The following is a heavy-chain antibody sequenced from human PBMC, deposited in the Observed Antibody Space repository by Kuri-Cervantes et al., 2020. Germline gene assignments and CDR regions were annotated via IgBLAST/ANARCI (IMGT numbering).Heavy chain of an antibody. Sequence: SETLSLTCNVSGGSIRSSTYYWGWIRQPPGKGLEWIGYIYYSGSTYYNPSLKSRVTISVDKSKNQFSLKLSSVTAADTAVYYCARGIGIAARPGYYYYMDVWGKGTTVTVSS. J-gene: IGHJ6*03. CDR3: ARGIGIAARPGYYYYMDV. CDR2: IYYSGST. D-gene: IGHD6-6*01. CDR1: GGSIRSSTYY. V-gene: IGHV4-61*05.